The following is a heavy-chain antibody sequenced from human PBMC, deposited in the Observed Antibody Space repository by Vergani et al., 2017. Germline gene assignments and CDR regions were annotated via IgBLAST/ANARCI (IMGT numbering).Heavy chain of an antibody. D-gene: IGHD1-1*01. CDR2: IYPADSDT. V-gene: IGHV5-51*01. CDR1: EYSFGNYW. Sequence: EVELVQSEPEMRKPGESLKISCKGSEYSFGNYWIGWVRQMPGKGLEWMGIIYPADSDTRYSPSFQGQVTISADKSISNAFLQWDSLKASDTARYYCARHTTYTDSWGQGTLVTVSS. CDR3: ARHTTYTDS. J-gene: IGHJ4*02.